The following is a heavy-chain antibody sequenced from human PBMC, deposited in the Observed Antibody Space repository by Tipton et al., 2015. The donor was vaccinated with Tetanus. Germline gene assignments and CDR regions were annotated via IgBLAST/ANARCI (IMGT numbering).Heavy chain of an antibody. V-gene: IGHV3-64*01. CDR1: GGPITSSHW. CDR3: ARRTVGAHPFDY. D-gene: IGHD1-26*01. Sequence: SLRLSCAVSGGPITSSHWWSWVRQAPGKGLEYVSSILGDGERAAYASSVKGRFTISRDNAKNSLYLQMNSLRDEDTAVYYCARRTVGAHPFDYWGQGTLVTVSS. CDR2: ILGDGERA. J-gene: IGHJ4*02.